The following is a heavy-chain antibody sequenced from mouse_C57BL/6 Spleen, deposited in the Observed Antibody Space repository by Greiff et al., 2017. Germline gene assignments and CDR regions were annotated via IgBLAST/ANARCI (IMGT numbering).Heavy chain of an antibody. CDR1: GYTFTSYW. CDR3: ARGPYDYDRAWFAY. D-gene: IGHD2-4*01. Sequence: VQLQQPGAELVKPGASVKMSCKASGYTFTSYWITWVKQRPGQGLEWIGDIYPGSGSTNYNEKFKSKATLTVDTSSSTASMQLSSLTSEDSAVYYCARGPYDYDRAWFAYWGQGTLVTVSA. CDR2: IYPGSGST. V-gene: IGHV1-55*01. J-gene: IGHJ3*01.